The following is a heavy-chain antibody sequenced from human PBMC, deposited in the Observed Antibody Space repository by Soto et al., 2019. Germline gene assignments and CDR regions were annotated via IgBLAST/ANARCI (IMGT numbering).Heavy chain of an antibody. J-gene: IGHJ2*01. CDR2: ISAYNGNT. Sequence: ASVKVSCKASGYTFTSYGISWVRHAPGQGVEWMGWISAYNGNTNYAQKLQGRVTMTTDTSTSTAYMELRSLRSDDTAVYYCARAPPPTGTSYFDLWGGGTLVTVSS. CDR3: ARAPPPTGTSYFDL. CDR1: GYTFTSYG. D-gene: IGHD3-16*01. V-gene: IGHV1-18*01.